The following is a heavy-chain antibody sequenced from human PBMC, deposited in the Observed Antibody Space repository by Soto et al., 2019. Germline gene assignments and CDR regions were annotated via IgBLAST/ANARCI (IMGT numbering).Heavy chain of an antibody. V-gene: IGHV1-69*13. J-gene: IGHJ4*02. D-gene: IGHD6-13*01. Sequence: SVKVSCKASGGTFSSYAISWVRQAPGQGLEWMGGIIPIFGTANYAQKFQGRVTITADESTSTAYMELSSLRSEDTAVYYCAREGSSRIVFDYWGQGTLVTVSS. CDR2: IIPIFGTA. CDR3: AREGSSRIVFDY. CDR1: GGTFSSYA.